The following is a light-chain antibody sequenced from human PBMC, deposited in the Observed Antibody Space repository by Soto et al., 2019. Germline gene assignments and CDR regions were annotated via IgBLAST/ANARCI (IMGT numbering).Light chain of an antibody. Sequence: DIQMTQSPSTLSASVGDRDTITCRASQSISSWLAWYQQKPGKAPKLLIYKASSLEIGVPLRLSGSGSGTEFTLTISSLQPDDFATYYCQQYNSYSWTFGQGTKVEIK. V-gene: IGKV1-5*03. CDR3: QQYNSYSWT. J-gene: IGKJ1*01. CDR1: QSISSW. CDR2: KAS.